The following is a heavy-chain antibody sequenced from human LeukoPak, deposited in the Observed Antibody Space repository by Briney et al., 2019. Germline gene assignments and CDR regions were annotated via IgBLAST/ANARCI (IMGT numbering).Heavy chain of an antibody. J-gene: IGHJ4*02. D-gene: IGHD6-13*01. CDR1: GGSFSGYY. CDR2: INHSGST. Sequence: SETLSLTCAVYGGSFSGYYWSWIRQPPGKGLEWIGEINHSGSTNYNPSLKSRVTISVDTSKNQFSLKLSSVTAADTAVYYCARGRGSSWPCDYWGQGTLVTVSS. V-gene: IGHV4-34*01. CDR3: ARGRGSSWPCDY.